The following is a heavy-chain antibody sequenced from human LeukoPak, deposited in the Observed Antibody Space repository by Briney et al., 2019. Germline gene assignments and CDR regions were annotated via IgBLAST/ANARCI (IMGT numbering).Heavy chain of an antibody. CDR2: IKEDESEK. CDR3: ARRLCGGGSCYRVPQPSYMDV. J-gene: IGHJ6*03. V-gene: IGHV3-7*01. CDR1: GFTFSNSW. D-gene: IGHD2-15*01. Sequence: PGGPLRLSCVASGFTFSNSWMSWVRQAPGKGLEWVANIKEDESEKYYVDSVEGRFTISRDNTKNSLYLQMNRLRAEDAAVYYCARRLCGGGSCYRVPQPSYMDVWGGGTTVTVSS.